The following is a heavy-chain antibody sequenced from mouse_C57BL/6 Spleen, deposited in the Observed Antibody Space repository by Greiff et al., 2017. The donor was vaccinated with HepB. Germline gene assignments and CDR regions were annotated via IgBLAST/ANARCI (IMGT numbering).Heavy chain of an antibody. CDR2: IYPGSGST. D-gene: IGHD1-1*01. CDR3: ARSGFITTVVATPFDY. V-gene: IGHV1-55*01. CDR1: GYTFTSYW. Sequence: VQLQQPGAELVKPGASVKMSCKASGYTFTSYWITWVKQRPGQGLEWIGDIYPGSGSTNYNEKFKSKATLTVDTSSSTAYMQLSSLTSEDSAVYYCARSGFITTVVATPFDYWGQGTTLTGSS. J-gene: IGHJ2*01.